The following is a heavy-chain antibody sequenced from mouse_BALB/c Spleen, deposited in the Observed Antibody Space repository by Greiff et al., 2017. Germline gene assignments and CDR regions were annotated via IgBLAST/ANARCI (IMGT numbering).Heavy chain of an antibody. Sequence: EVKLVESGGGLVQPGGSLRLSCATSGFTFTDYYMCWVRQPPGKALEWVGFIRNKANGYTTEYSASVQGRFTISRDNSQSILYLQMINLRADDSATYYSARDNGDDRDYYAMDYWGQGTSVTVSS. V-gene: IGHV7-3*02. D-gene: IGHD2-2*01. CDR3: ARDNGDDRDYYAMDY. CDR2: IRNKANGYTT. J-gene: IGHJ4*01. CDR1: GFTFTDYY.